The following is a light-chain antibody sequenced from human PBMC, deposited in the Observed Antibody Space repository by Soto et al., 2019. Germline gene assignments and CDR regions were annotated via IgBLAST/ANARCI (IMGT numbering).Light chain of an antibody. CDR1: QSVSSY. CDR2: DAS. Sequence: EIVLTQSPATLSLSPGERATLSCRASQSVSSYLAWYQQKPGQDRRLLIYDASNRATGIPARFSGSGSGTVFTLTISSLEPEDFAVYYCQQRSNWPLTFAGGTKVEIK. V-gene: IGKV3-11*01. CDR3: QQRSNWPLT. J-gene: IGKJ4*01.